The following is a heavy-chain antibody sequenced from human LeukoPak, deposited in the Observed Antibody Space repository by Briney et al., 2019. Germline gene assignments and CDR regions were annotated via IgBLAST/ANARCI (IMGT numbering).Heavy chain of an antibody. V-gene: IGHV3-23*01. CDR2: IISATGGGT. Sequence: GGSLRLSCAASGFTFSDYYMSWIRQAPGKGLEWVSTIISATGGGTYYADSVKGRFTISRENSKNTLYLQMNSLRAEDTAVYYCARYSQWAGDYWGQGTLVTVSS. CDR1: GFTFSDYY. D-gene: IGHD5-18*01. CDR3: ARYSQWAGDY. J-gene: IGHJ4*02.